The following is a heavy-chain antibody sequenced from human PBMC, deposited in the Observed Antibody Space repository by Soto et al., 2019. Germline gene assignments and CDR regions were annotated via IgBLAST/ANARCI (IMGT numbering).Heavy chain of an antibody. CDR2: ISYDGSNK. CDR3: AKDRLSGVGATFFDY. Sequence: QVQLVESGGGVVQPGRSLRLSCAASGFTFSSYGMHWVRQAPGKGLEWVAVISYDGSNKYYADSVKGRFTISRDNSKNTLYLQMNSLRAGDTAVYYCAKDRLSGVGATFFDYWGQGTLVTVSS. CDR1: GFTFSSYG. J-gene: IGHJ4*02. V-gene: IGHV3-30*18. D-gene: IGHD1-26*01.